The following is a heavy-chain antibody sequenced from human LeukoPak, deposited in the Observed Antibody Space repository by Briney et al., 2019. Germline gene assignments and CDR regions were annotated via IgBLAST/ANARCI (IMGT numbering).Heavy chain of an antibody. D-gene: IGHD3-22*01. CDR1: GGTFSSYA. Sequence: SVTVSCKASGGTFSSYAISWVRQAPGQGLEWMGGIIPIFGTANYAQKFQGRVTITADESTSTAYMELSSLRSEDTAVYYCATRGYYDTRMVFDYWGQGTLVTVSS. V-gene: IGHV1-69*01. CDR2: IIPIFGTA. CDR3: ATRGYYDTRMVFDY. J-gene: IGHJ4*02.